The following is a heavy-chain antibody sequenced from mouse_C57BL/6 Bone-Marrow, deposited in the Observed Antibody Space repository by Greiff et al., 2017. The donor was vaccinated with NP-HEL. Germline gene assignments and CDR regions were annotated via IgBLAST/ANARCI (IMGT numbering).Heavy chain of an antibody. CDR3: ARFITTAPYYVMDY. J-gene: IGHJ4*01. CDR2: ISSGSSTI. Sequence: DVQLVESGGGLVKPGGSLKLSCAASGFTFSDYGMHWVRQAPEKGLEWVAYISSGSSTIYYADTVKGRFTISRDNAKNTLFLQMTSLRSEDTAMYYCARFITTAPYYVMDYWGQGTSVTVSS. D-gene: IGHD1-1*01. CDR1: GFTFSDYG. V-gene: IGHV5-17*01.